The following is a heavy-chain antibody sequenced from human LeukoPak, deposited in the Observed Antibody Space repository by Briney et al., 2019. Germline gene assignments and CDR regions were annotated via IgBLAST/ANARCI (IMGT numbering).Heavy chain of an antibody. Sequence: KSSETLSLTCTVSGGSFSAYYWSWIRQPPGKGLEWIGEINDSGSTNYNPSLKSRVTISVDTSKNQFSLKLSSVTAADTAVYYCARGGYNWNSRPDYWGQGTLVTVSS. CDR3: ARGGYNWNSRPDY. CDR1: GGSFSAYY. V-gene: IGHV4-34*01. J-gene: IGHJ4*02. CDR2: INDSGST. D-gene: IGHD1-7*01.